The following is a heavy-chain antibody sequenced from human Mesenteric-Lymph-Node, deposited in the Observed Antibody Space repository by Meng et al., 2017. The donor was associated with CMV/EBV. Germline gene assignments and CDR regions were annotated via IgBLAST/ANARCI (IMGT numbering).Heavy chain of an antibody. V-gene: IGHV1-69*01. Sequence: SCKASGGTFSSYAISWVRQAPGQGLEWMGGIIPIFGTANYAQKFQGRVTITADESTSTAYMELNSLRSEDTAVYYCTRDLDRIGFDYWGQGTLVTVSS. CDR3: TRDLDRIGFDY. CDR1: GGTFSSYA. D-gene: IGHD2-21*01. CDR2: IIPIFGTA. J-gene: IGHJ4*02.